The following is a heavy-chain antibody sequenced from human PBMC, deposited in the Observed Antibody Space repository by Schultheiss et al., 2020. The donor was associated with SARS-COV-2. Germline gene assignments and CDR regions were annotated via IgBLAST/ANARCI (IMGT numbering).Heavy chain of an antibody. CDR2: IYYSGST. D-gene: IGHD4-17*01. J-gene: IGHJ3*02. CDR1: GGSISSYY. CDR3: ARDPDYGDYVGAFDI. Sequence: SETLSLTCTVSGGSISSYYWSWIRQHPGKGLEWIGYIYYSGSTNYNPSLKSRVTISVDTSKNQFSLKLSSVTAADTAVYYCARDPDYGDYVGAFDIWGHGTMVTVSS. V-gene: IGHV4-59*12.